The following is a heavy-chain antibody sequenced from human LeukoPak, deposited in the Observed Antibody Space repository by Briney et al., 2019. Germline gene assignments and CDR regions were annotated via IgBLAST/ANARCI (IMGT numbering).Heavy chain of an antibody. J-gene: IGHJ5*02. CDR2: TYPGDSNT. CDR3: VRSPACSSGTCYPNWFDP. V-gene: IGHV5-51*01. CDR1: GYSFTNNW. D-gene: IGHD2-15*01. Sequence: GESLKISCKGSGYSFTNNWIGWVRQMPGKGLEWMGITYPGDSNTRYSPSFQGQVTISADKSICSAYLQWSSLKASDTAMYYCVRSPACSSGTCYPNWFDPWGQGTLVTVSS.